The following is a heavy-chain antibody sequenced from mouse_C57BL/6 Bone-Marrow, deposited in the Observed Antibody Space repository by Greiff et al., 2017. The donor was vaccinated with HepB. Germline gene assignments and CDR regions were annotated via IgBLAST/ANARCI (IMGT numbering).Heavy chain of an antibody. CDR1: GYTFTSYG. J-gene: IGHJ1*03. D-gene: IGHD1-1*01. CDR2: IYPRSGNT. V-gene: IGHV1-81*01. Sequence: LEESGAELARPGASVKLSCKASGYTFTSYGISWVKQRTGQGLEWIGEIYPRSGNTYYNEKFKGKATLTADKSSSTAYMELRSLTSEDSAVYFCARWYYGSSYWYFDVWGTGTTVTVSS. CDR3: ARWYYGSSYWYFDV.